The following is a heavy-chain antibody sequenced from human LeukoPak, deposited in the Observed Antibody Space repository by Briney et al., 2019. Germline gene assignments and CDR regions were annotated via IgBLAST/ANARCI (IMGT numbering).Heavy chain of an antibody. D-gene: IGHD3-10*02. V-gene: IGHV4-59*01. CDR2: IYYSGNT. Sequence: PSETLSLTCTVSGGSISPYYWSWIRQPPGKGLEWLGYIYYSGNTDYNPSLKSRVAISVDTSKNQFSLKLGSVTAADTAVYYCARSTETTMFIDYWGQGTLVTVSS. CDR1: GGSISPYY. CDR3: ARSTETTMFIDY. J-gene: IGHJ4*02.